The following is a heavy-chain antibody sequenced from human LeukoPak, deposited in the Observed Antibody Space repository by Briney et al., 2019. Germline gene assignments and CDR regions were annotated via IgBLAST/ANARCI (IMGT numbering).Heavy chain of an antibody. CDR1: AFTFSNYA. D-gene: IGHD1-1*01. Sequence: GGSLRLSCAASAFTFSNYAMTWVRQAPGKGLEWVSTISSSGGGTYYADSVKGRFTISRDNSKNTLYLQMNSPRGEDTAVYYCVAPPQTGTVEVYWGQGTLVTVSS. CDR2: ISSSGGGT. CDR3: VAPPQTGTVEVY. V-gene: IGHV3-23*01. J-gene: IGHJ4*02.